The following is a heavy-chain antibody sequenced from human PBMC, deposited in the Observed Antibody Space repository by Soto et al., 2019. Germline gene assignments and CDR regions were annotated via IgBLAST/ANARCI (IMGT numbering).Heavy chain of an antibody. Sequence: PSETLSLTCTVSGGSISSYYWSWIRQPPGKGLEWIGYIYYSGSTNYNPSLKSRVTISVDTSKNQFSLKLSSVTAADTAVYYCARLHTVTTFSALGFWGQGTLVTVSS. V-gene: IGHV4-59*01. CDR3: ARLHTVTTFSALGF. D-gene: IGHD4-17*01. J-gene: IGHJ4*02. CDR2: IYYSGST. CDR1: GGSISSYY.